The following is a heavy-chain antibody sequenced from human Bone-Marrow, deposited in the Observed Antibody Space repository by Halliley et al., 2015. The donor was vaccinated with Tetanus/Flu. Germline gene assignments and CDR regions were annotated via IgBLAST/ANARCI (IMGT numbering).Heavy chain of an antibody. CDR3: ARDHAGVSDY. Sequence: KGLEWFGYIYYTGGGYYNPSLRGRVTISVDVSKNLFSLTLNSVTAADTAVYYCARDHAGVSDYWGQGTLVTVSS. CDR2: IYYTGGG. V-gene: IGHV4-31*02. J-gene: IGHJ4*02. D-gene: IGHD3-10*01.